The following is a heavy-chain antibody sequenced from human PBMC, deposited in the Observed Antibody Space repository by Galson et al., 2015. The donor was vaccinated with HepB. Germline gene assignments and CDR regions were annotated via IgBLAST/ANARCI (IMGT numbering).Heavy chain of an antibody. CDR1: GGTFSSYA. CDR2: IIPIFGTA. V-gene: IGHV1-69*13. CDR3: AKQPYCSGGSCYSPPFDP. Sequence: SVKVSCKASGGTFSSYAISWVRQAPGQGLEWMGGIIPIFGTANYAQKFQGRVTITADESTSTAYMELSCLRSEDTAVYYCAKQPYCSGGSCYSPPFDPWGQGTLVTVSS. D-gene: IGHD2-15*01. J-gene: IGHJ5*02.